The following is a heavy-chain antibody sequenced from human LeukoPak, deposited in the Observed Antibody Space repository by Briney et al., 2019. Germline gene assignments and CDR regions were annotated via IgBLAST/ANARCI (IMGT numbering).Heavy chain of an antibody. CDR3: AKDGTVVVVAATLSGWFDP. CDR1: GLTFSNYA. J-gene: IGHJ5*02. V-gene: IGHV3-23*01. Sequence: PGGSLRLSCAASGLTFSNYAMSWVRQAPGKGLEWVSGISDSGGSTYYADSVKGRFIISSDNSKNTLYLQMNSLRAEDTAVYYCAKDGTVVVVAATLSGWFDPWGQGTLVTVSS. D-gene: IGHD2-15*01. CDR2: ISDSGGST.